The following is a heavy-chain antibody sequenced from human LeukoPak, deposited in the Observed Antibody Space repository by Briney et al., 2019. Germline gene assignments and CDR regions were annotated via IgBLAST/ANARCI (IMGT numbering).Heavy chain of an antibody. Sequence: SETLSLTCAVSGGSISSGGYSWSWIRQPPGKGLEWIGYIYHSGSTYYNPSLKSRVTISVDRSKNQFSLKLSSVTAADTAVYYCARGSFHPRYYDFWSGFDYWGQGTLVTVSS. CDR2: IYHSGST. D-gene: IGHD3-3*01. CDR1: GGSISSGGYS. V-gene: IGHV4-30-2*01. CDR3: ARGSFHPRYYDFWSGFDY. J-gene: IGHJ4*02.